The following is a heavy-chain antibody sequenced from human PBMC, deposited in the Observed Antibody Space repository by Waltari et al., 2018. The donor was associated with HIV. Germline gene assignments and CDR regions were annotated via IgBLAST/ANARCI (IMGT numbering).Heavy chain of an antibody. V-gene: IGHV4-30-4*01. CDR1: GGSINRGTYF. J-gene: IGHJ6*02. CDR3: ARGGDFWSGFPV. D-gene: IGHD3-3*01. CDR2: IYHSGDS. Sequence: QVRLQESGPGLVKPSQTLSPPCTFSGGSINRGTYFWSWIRQPPGKGLELIGYIYHSGDSYYNPSLKSRVTISMDTSKKQFSLRLSSVTAADTAVYYCARGGDFWSGFPVWGQGTTVTISS.